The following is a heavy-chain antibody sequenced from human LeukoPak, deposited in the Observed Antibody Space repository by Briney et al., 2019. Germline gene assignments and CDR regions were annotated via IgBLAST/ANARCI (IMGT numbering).Heavy chain of an antibody. V-gene: IGHV3-74*01. Sequence: GGSLRLSCAASGFTFSSYWMHWVRQAPGKGLVWVSRINSDGSSTSYADSVKGRLTISRDNAKNTLYLQMNSLRAEDTAVYYCARGYITMVRGVISNWFDPWGQGTLVTVSS. CDR2: INSDGSST. D-gene: IGHD3-10*01. CDR3: ARGYITMVRGVISNWFDP. CDR1: GFTFSSYW. J-gene: IGHJ5*02.